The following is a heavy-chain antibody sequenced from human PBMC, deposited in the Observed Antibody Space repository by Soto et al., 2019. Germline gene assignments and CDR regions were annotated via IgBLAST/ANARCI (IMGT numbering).Heavy chain of an antibody. J-gene: IGHJ4*02. CDR1: GGSISSGDYY. CDR3: ARDLRGIPAAPFDS. D-gene: IGHD2-2*01. CDR2: IYYSGST. Sequence: PSETLSLTCTVSGGSISSGDYYWSWIRQPPGKGLEWIGYIYYSGSTYYNPSLKSRVTISVDNTKNSLFVQMNSLRAEDTAVYYCARDLRGIPAAPFDSWGQGTLVTVSS. V-gene: IGHV4-30-4*01.